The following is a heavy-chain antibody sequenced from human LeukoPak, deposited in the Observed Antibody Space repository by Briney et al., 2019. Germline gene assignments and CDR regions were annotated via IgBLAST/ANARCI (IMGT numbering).Heavy chain of an antibody. CDR1: RGTFSNYA. D-gene: IGHD3-10*01. CDR2: IIPIFGTT. V-gene: IGHV1-69*01. J-gene: IGHJ5*02. CDR3: ARDLTMVRGARYRPYNWFDP. Sequence: SVKVSCTASRGTFSNYAISWVRQAPGQGLEWMGGIIPIFGTTSYAQKFQGRVTISADESTSTAYMELSRLRSEDTAVYYCARDLTMVRGARYRPYNWFDPWGQGTLVTVSS.